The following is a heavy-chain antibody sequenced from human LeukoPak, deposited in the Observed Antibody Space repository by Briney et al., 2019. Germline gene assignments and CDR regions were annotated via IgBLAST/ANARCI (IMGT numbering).Heavy chain of an antibody. Sequence: ASVKVSCKASGYTFTSYDINWVRQATGQGLEWMGWMNPNSGNTGYAQKFQGRVTMTRNTSISTAYMELSSLRSEDTAVYYCARLGYSGHDTRDRWFDPWGQGTLVTVSS. J-gene: IGHJ5*02. V-gene: IGHV1-8*01. CDR2: MNPNSGNT. CDR1: GYTFTSYD. CDR3: ARLGYSGHDTRDRWFDP. D-gene: IGHD5-12*01.